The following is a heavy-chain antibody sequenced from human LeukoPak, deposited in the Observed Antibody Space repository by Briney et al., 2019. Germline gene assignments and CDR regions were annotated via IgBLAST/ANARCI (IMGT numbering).Heavy chain of an antibody. J-gene: IGHJ5*02. CDR1: GYTFTVYY. D-gene: IGHD3-10*01. CDR2: INPNSGGT. V-gene: IGHV1-2*02. CDR3: ARARSRVRGVPFDP. Sequence: ASVKVSCKASGYTFTVYYMHWVRQAPGQGLEWMGWINPNSGGTNYAQKFQGRVTMTRDTSISTAYMELSRLRSDDTAVYYCARARSRVRGVPFDPWGQGTLVTVSS.